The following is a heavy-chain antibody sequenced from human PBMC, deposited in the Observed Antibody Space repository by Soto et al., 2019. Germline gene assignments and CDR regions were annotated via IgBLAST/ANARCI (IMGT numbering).Heavy chain of an antibody. CDR3: ARDLPTMDV. Sequence: QVQLVQSGAEVKKPGASVKVSCKASGYTFTSYGISWVRQAPGQGLEWMGWIRAYNGNTNYAQKLQGRVTMTTDTSTRPAYMEVRSLRSEDTAVYACARDLPTMDVWGQGTKVTVSS. CDR1: GYTFTSYG. CDR2: IRAYNGNT. J-gene: IGHJ6*02. V-gene: IGHV1-18*01.